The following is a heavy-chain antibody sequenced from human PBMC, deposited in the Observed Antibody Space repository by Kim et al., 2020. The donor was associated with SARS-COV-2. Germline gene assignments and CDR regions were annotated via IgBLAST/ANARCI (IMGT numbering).Heavy chain of an antibody. V-gene: IGHV4-34*01. CDR3: ASGRMRYYGSGSYSDY. D-gene: IGHD3-10*01. CDR2: INHSGST. CDR1: GGSFSGYY. J-gene: IGHJ4*02. Sequence: SETLSLTCAVYGGSFSGYYWSWIRQPPGKGLEWIGEINHSGSTNYNPSLKSRVTISVDTSKNQFSLKLSSVTAADTAVYYCASGRMRYYGSGSYSDYWGQGTLVTVSS.